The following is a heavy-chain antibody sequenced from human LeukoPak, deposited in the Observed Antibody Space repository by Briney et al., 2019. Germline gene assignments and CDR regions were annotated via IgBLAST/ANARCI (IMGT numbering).Heavy chain of an antibody. CDR2: IIPIFGTA. Sequence: SVKVSCKASGGTFSSYAISWVRQAPGQGLEWMGGIIPIFGTANYARKFQGRVTITADESTSTAYMELSSLRSEDTAVYYCARAGVPAAREYYGMDVWGQGTTVTVSS. J-gene: IGHJ6*02. V-gene: IGHV1-69*13. D-gene: IGHD2-2*01. CDR1: GGTFSSYA. CDR3: ARAGVPAAREYYGMDV.